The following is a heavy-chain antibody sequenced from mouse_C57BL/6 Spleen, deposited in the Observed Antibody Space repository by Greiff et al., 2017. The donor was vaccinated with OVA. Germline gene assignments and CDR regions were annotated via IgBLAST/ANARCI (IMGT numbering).Heavy chain of an antibody. Sequence: QVQLQQSDAELVKPGASVKISCKVSGYTFTDHTIHWMKQRPEQGLEWIGYIYPRDGSTKYNEKFKGKATLTADKSSSTAYMQLSSLTSEDSAVYVCARRSTTVVAPNAMDYWGQGTSVTVSS. V-gene: IGHV1-78*01. CDR1: GYTFTDHT. CDR3: ARRSTTVVAPNAMDY. CDR2: IYPRDGST. J-gene: IGHJ4*01. D-gene: IGHD1-1*01.